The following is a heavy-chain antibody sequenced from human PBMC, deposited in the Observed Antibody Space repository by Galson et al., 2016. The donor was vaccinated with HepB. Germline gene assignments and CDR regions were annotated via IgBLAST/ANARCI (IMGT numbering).Heavy chain of an antibody. V-gene: IGHV2-26*01. Sequence: PALVKPTQTLTLTCAVSGFSLTNPRMGVSWIRQPPGKALEWLAHISSNDEKSYSTSLKSRLTISKDTSKSQVALTMTNMDPVDTATYYCAHLYCSSASCYAAYYCYFGLGVWGQGTTVTVSS. D-gene: IGHD2-2*01. CDR1: GFSLTNPRMG. CDR3: AHLYCSSASCYAAYYCYFGLGV. CDR2: ISSNDEK. J-gene: IGHJ6*02.